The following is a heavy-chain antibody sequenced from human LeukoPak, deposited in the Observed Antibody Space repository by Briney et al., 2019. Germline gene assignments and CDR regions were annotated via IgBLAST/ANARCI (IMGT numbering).Heavy chain of an antibody. J-gene: IGHJ4*02. Sequence: SETLSLTCTVSGGSFSTYYWSWIRQPPGKGLEWIGYIYYSGSTDYNPSLKSRVTMSLDTSKTQFSLKLSSVTAADTAVYYCARDGPLRYFDYWGQGTLVTVSS. V-gene: IGHV4-59*01. CDR1: GGSFSTYY. CDR3: ARDGPLRYFDY. CDR2: IYYSGST. D-gene: IGHD4-17*01.